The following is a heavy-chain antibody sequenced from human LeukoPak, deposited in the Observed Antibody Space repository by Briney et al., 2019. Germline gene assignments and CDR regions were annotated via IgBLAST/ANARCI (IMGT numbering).Heavy chain of an antibody. D-gene: IGHD6-19*01. CDR3: ARLQWLERKFDP. J-gene: IGHJ5*02. CDR2: MNPTSGAT. CDR1: GYIFTKYY. V-gene: IGHV1-2*02. Sequence: SSVTVSCKASGYIFTKYYIHWVRQAPGQGLEWMGWMNPTSGATNYAQKFHGRVTMTRDTSLNTAYMELSSLRSDDTGIYYCARLQWLERKFDPWGQGTLVTVSS.